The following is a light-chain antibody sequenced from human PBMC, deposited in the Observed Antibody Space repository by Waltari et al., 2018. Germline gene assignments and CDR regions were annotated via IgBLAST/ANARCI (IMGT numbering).Light chain of an antibody. CDR3: MIWHSSTWV. V-gene: IGLV5-45*02. Sequence: QAVLTQPSSLSASPGASASLTCTLRSGINVANYRIHWYQQKPGSPPQYLLRYKAESDKQQGSGGPSRFSGSKDASANSGILLISGLQSEDEADYYCMIWHSSTWVFGGGTKLTVL. CDR2: YKAESDK. J-gene: IGLJ3*02. CDR1: SGINVANYR.